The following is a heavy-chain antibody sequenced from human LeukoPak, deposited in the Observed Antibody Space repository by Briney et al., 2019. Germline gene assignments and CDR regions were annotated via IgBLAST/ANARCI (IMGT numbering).Heavy chain of an antibody. J-gene: IGHJ6*02. CDR2: IYPGDSDT. CDR1: GYSFTSYW. V-gene: IGHV5-51*01. D-gene: IGHD3-10*01. CDR3: ARHISHYYGSGSYYSPSYYYYYGMDV. Sequence: RGESLKISCKGSGYSFTSYWIGWVRQMPGKGLEWMGIIYPGDSDTRYSPSFQGQVTISADKSISTAYLQWSSLKASDTAMYYCARHISHYYGSGSYYSPSYYYYYGMDVWGQGTTVTVSS.